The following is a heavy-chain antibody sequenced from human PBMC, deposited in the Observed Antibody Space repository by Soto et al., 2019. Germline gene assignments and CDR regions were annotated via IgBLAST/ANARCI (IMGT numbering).Heavy chain of an antibody. Sequence: EVQLVESGGGLVKPGGSLRLSCAGSGFTFSSYSMNWVRQAPGKGLEWVSSISSSSSYIYYADSVKGRFTISRDNAKNSQYLQMNSLRAEDTAVYYCASHPRDSSGYCYYFDYWGQGTLVTVSS. J-gene: IGHJ4*02. CDR2: ISSSSSYI. CDR3: ASHPRDSSGYCYYFDY. CDR1: GFTFSSYS. V-gene: IGHV3-21*01. D-gene: IGHD3-22*01.